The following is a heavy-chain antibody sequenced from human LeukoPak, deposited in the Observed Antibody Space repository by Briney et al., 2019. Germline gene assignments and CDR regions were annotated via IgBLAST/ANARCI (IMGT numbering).Heavy chain of an antibody. CDR2: IYYSGST. J-gene: IGHJ4*02. CDR1: GGSISSSSYY. V-gene: IGHV4-61*05. D-gene: IGHD2-21*02. Sequence: SETLSLTCTVSGGSISSSSYYWGWIRQPPGKGLEWIGYIYYSGSTNYNPSLKSRVTISVDTSKNQFSLKLSSVTAADTAVYYCARGGCGGDCSVDYWGQGTLVTVSS. CDR3: ARGGCGGDCSVDY.